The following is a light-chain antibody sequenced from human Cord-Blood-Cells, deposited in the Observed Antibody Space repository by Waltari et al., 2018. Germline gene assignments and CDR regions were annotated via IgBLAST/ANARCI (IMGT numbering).Light chain of an antibody. CDR3: QQYYSTRA. CDR2: WAS. V-gene: IGKV4-1*01. CDR1: QSVLYSSNNKIY. J-gene: IGKJ1*01. Sequence: DIVMTQSPDSLAVSLGERATLNCKSSQSVLYSSNNKIYLAWYQQKPGQPPKLLIYWASTRESGVPDRFSGSGSGTDFTLTISSLQAEDVAVYYCQQYYSTRAFGQGTKVEIK.